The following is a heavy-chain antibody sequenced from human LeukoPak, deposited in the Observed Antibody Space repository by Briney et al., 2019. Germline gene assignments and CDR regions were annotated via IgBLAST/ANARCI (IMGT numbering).Heavy chain of an antibody. CDR1: GFTFSTYA. Sequence: PGGSLRLSCAASGFTFSTYAMHWVRQAPGKGLEYVSALSSNGGSTFYANSVKGRFTISRDNSKNTLSLQMGSLRAEDMAVYYCARGEYDFWSGYYPLYYWGQGTLVTVSS. V-gene: IGHV3-64*01. J-gene: IGHJ4*02. CDR2: LSSNGGST. CDR3: ARGEYDFWSGYYPLYY. D-gene: IGHD3-3*01.